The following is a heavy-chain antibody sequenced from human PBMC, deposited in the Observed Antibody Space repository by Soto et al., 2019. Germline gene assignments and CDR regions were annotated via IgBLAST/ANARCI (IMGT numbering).Heavy chain of an antibody. CDR1: GYTFSHFA. Sequence: GASVKVSCKASGYTFSHFALHWVRQAPGQRLEWMGWINPANGDTAYSQKFLGKFTITTDTSASTAYLELHSLTAEGTAVYFCARLQGLLERYSHDYWGQGSLVTVSS. D-gene: IGHD1-1*01. J-gene: IGHJ4*02. CDR2: INPANGDT. V-gene: IGHV1-3*01. CDR3: ARLQGLLERYSHDY.